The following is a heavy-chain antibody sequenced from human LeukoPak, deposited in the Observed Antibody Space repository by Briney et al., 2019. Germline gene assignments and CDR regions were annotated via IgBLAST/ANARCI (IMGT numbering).Heavy chain of an antibody. CDR3: ARTQRNIVVVPAYGMDV. D-gene: IGHD2-2*01. Sequence: KSSETLSLTCAVYGGSFSGYYWSWIRQPPGKGLEWIGEINHSGSTNYNPSLKSRVTISVDTSKNQFSLKLSSVTAADTAVYYCARTQRNIVVVPAYGMDVWGQGTTVTVSS. CDR2: INHSGST. CDR1: GGSFSGYY. J-gene: IGHJ6*02. V-gene: IGHV4-34*01.